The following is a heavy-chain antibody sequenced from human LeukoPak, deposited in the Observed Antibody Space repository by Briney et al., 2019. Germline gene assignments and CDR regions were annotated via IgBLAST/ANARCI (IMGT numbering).Heavy chain of an antibody. V-gene: IGHV1-18*01. Sequence: ASVKVSCKASGYTFTSYGISWVRQAPGQGLEWMGWISAYNGNTNYAQKLQGRGTMTTDTATSTAYMELRSLRSHDTAVYSCASASLGYAGRPHPYSYYRIDVWGPGTPVTVSS. D-gene: IGHD5-12*01. CDR2: ISAYNGNT. CDR3: ASASLGYAGRPHPYSYYRIDV. CDR1: GYTFTSYG. J-gene: IGHJ6*02.